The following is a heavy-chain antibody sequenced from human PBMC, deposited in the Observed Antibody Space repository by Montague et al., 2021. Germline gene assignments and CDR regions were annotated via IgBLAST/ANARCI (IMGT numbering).Heavy chain of an antibody. CDR3: ARSAFAAALYT. CDR1: GFPFSNYW. J-gene: IGHJ5*02. V-gene: IGHV3-74*01. D-gene: IGHD6-25*01. CDR2: IKYDGSRT. Sequence: SLRLSCAASGFPFSNYWMHWVRQAPGKGLVWVSHIKYDGSRTGYADSVKGRFTISRDNAKNTLYLQMNSLRVDDTAVYYCARSAFAAALYTWGQGTLVTVSS.